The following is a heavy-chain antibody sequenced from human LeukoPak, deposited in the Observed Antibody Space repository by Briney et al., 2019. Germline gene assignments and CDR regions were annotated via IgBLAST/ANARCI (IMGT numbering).Heavy chain of an antibody. J-gene: IGHJ4*02. Sequence: PGGSLRPSCAASGFTFSSYSMNWVRQAPGKGLEWVSSISSSSSYIYYADSVKGRFTISRDNAKNSLYLQMNSLRAEDTAVYYCARDGKQWLIRENSFDYWGQGTLVTVSS. V-gene: IGHV3-21*01. CDR2: ISSSSSYI. CDR1: GFTFSSYS. CDR3: ARDGKQWLIRENSFDY. D-gene: IGHD6-19*01.